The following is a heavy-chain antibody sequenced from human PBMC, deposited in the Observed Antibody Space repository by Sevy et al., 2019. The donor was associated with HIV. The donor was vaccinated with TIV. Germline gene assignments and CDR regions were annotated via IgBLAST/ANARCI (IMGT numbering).Heavy chain of an antibody. CDR2: FDPEDGET. V-gene: IGHV1-24*01. Sequence: ASVKVSCKVSGYTLTKLSMHWVRQAPGKGLEWMGTFDPEDGETIYAQKFQGRVTMTEDTSIDTAYMELGSLRSEDTAVFYCAITKDYYDNSGYPFDYWGQGTLVTVSS. J-gene: IGHJ4*02. CDR1: GYTLTKLS. CDR3: AITKDYYDNSGYPFDY. D-gene: IGHD3-22*01.